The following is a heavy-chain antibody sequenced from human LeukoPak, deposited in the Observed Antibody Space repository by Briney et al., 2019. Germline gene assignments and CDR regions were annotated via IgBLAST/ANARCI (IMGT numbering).Heavy chain of an antibody. CDR1: GFTFSDAW. D-gene: IGHD3-16*01. Sequence: GGSLRLSCVASGFTFSDAWMSWVRQTPGKGLEWVGRFKSKSAGGTTDYAAPVKGRFTVSRDDSQNTLSLQMNSLKTEDTAVYYCAADRGGGAFDIWGPGTLVTVSS. J-gene: IGHJ3*02. CDR2: FKSKSAGGTT. V-gene: IGHV3-15*01. CDR3: AADRGGGAFDI.